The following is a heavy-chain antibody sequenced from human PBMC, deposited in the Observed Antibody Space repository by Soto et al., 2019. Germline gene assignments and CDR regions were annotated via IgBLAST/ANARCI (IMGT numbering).Heavy chain of an antibody. CDR3: AGTGVFYVCSGNYYNSYFDE. CDR1: GGSISSYF. CDR2: IYYSGST. D-gene: IGHD3-10*02. V-gene: IGHV4-59*08. Sequence: SETLSLTCTVSGGSISSYFWSWIRQPPGKGLEWIGYIYYSGSTNYNPSLKSRVTISVDTSKNQFSLKLSSVTAADTAVYYCAGTGVFYVCSGNYYNSYFDEWGQGTLVTVSS. J-gene: IGHJ4*02.